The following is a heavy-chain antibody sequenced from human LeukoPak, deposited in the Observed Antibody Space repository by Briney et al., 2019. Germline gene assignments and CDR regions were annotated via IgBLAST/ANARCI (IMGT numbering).Heavy chain of an antibody. J-gene: IGHJ4*02. CDR1: GGSISSYY. V-gene: IGHV4-59*01. CDR2: IYYSGST. Sequence: SETLSLTCTVSGGSISSYYWNWIRQPPGKGLEWVGYIYYSGSTKYNPSLKSRVTISVDTSKNQFSLKLSSVTAADTAVYYCARDPLRVTPAFDYWGQGTLVTVSS. D-gene: IGHD2-21*02. CDR3: ARDPLRVTPAFDY.